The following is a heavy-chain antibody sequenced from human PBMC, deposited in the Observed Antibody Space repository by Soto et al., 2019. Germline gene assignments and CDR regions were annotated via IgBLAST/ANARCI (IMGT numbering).Heavy chain of an antibody. D-gene: IGHD2-2*01. Sequence: PGGSLRLSCAASGFTFDDYAMHWVRRVPGKGLEWVSSISWNSNIIGYADSVKGRFTISRDNSKNTLYLQMNSLRPEDTAVYYCAREDCSSTSCYEDYYYMDVWGKGTTVTVSS. J-gene: IGHJ6*03. V-gene: IGHV3-9*01. CDR1: GFTFDDYA. CDR3: AREDCSSTSCYEDYYYMDV. CDR2: ISWNSNII.